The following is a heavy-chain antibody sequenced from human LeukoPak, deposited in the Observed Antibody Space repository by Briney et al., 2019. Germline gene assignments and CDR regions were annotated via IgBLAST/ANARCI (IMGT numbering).Heavy chain of an antibody. J-gene: IGHJ5*02. D-gene: IGHD3-3*01. CDR1: GGSISSHY. CDR3: ARLSRPRPYYDFWSGYYPDNWFDP. V-gene: IGHV4-59*11. Sequence: SETLSLTCTVSGGSISSHYWSWIWQPPGKGLEWIGYIYYSGSTNYNPSLKSRVTISVDTSKNQFSLKLSSVTAADTAVYYCARLSRPRPYYDFWSGYYPDNWFDPWGQGTLVTVSS. CDR2: IYYSGST.